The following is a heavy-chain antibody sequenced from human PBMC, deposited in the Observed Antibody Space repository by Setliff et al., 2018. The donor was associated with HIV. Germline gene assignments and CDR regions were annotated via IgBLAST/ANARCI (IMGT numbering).Heavy chain of an antibody. D-gene: IGHD3-10*01. CDR1: GFTFGDYY. Sequence: PGGSLRLSCAASGFTFGDYYMTWIRQTPEKGLEWISYIGESGTPISYADSVKGRFTVSRDNAKNSLFLQMNSLRAEDTALYCARDGEITMVRGVIIEDYYMDVWGRGTTVTVSS. CDR3: ARDGEITMVRGVIIEDYYMDV. CDR2: IGESGTPI. J-gene: IGHJ6*03. V-gene: IGHV3-11*04.